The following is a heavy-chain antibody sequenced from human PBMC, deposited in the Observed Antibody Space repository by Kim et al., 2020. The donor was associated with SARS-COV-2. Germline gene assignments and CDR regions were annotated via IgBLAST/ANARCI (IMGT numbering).Heavy chain of an antibody. D-gene: IGHD6-13*01. CDR1: GGSFSGYY. J-gene: IGHJ6*01. Sequence: SETLSLTCAVYGGSFSGYYWSWIRQPPGKGLEWIGEINHSGSTNYNPSLKSRVTISVDTSKNQFSLKLSSVTAADTAVYYCARGLPHSSSWYNLYYGMDV. V-gene: IGHV4-34*01. CDR2: INHSGST. CDR3: ARGLPHSSSWYNLYYGMDV.